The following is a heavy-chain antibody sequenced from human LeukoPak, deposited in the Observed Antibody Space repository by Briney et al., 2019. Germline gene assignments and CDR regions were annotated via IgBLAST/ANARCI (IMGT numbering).Heavy chain of an antibody. D-gene: IGHD6-19*01. CDR3: ARDRGSSGNNYYFDY. V-gene: IGHV4-59*01. CDR2: ITYSGST. Sequence: PSETMSLTCTVAGGPISIYYWSWIRQPPGKGLEWIGYITYSGSTNYNPSVESRVAISLDTSKNQFSLKLTAVTAADTAVYYCARDRGSSGNNYYFDYWGQGTLVTASS. CDR1: GGPISIYY. J-gene: IGHJ4*02.